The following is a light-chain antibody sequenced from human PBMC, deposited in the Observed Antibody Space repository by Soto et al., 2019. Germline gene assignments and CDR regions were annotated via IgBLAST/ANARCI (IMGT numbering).Light chain of an antibody. J-gene: IGLJ7*01. V-gene: IGLV1-40*01. CDR2: GNS. CDR3: QSYDSSLSGYV. Sequence: QSVLTQPPSVSGAPGQRVTISCTGSSSNIGAGYDVHWYQQLPGTAPKLLMYGNSYRPSGVPDRFSGSKSGTSASLAITGLQAEDEADYYCQSYDSSLSGYVFGTGTQLTVL. CDR1: SSNIGAGYD.